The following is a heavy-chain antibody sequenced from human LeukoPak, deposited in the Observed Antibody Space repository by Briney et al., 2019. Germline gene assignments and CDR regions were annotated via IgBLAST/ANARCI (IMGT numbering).Heavy chain of an antibody. Sequence: SETLSLTCAVYGGSFSGYYWSWIRQPPGKGLEWIGEINHSGSTNYNPSLKSRVTISVDTSKNQFSLKLSSVTAADTAVYYCARGAYYYDSSGYYPTEYYYYGMDVWGQGTTVTVSS. V-gene: IGHV4-34*01. CDR3: ARGAYYYDSSGYYPTEYYYYGMDV. CDR1: GGSFSGYY. D-gene: IGHD3-22*01. J-gene: IGHJ6*02. CDR2: INHSGST.